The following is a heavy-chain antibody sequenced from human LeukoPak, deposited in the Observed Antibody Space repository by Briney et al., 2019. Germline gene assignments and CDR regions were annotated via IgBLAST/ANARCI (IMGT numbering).Heavy chain of an antibody. CDR2: IYYSGST. D-gene: IGHD2-2*01. V-gene: IGHV4-59*01. Sequence: PSETLSLTRTVSGGSISSYYWSWFRQPPGKGLEWIGYIYYSGSTNYNPSLKSRVTISVDTSKNQFSLKLSSVTAADTAVYYCARGIVVVPAAIPYWFDPWGQGTLVTVSS. CDR3: ARGIVVVPAAIPYWFDP. CDR1: GGSISSYY. J-gene: IGHJ5*02.